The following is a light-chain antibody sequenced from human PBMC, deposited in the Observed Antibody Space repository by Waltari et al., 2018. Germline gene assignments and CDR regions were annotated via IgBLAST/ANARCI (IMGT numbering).Light chain of an antibody. CDR2: KAS. V-gene: IGKV1-5*03. Sequence: DIQMTQSPSTLSASVGDAVTITCRASQSISSWLAWYQHKPGKAPNLLIYKASSLQSGVPSRFSGSGSGTEFTLTISSLQPDDLATYYCQQYSSNPWTFGQGTKVEIK. J-gene: IGKJ1*01. CDR3: QQYSSNPWT. CDR1: QSISSW.